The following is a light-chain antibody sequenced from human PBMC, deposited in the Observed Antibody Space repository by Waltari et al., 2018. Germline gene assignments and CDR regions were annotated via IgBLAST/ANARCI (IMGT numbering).Light chain of an antibody. V-gene: IGKV3-11*01. Sequence: EIVLTQSPATLSLSPGETATLSRRASQSIRTYLGWYQQKPGQAPRLLLFDASSRATGIPARFRGTGSGTDFTLTVSDLEPEDFGIYYCQQRSIWPYTFGQGTRLEIK. CDR1: QSIRTY. CDR2: DAS. J-gene: IGKJ2*01. CDR3: QQRSIWPYT.